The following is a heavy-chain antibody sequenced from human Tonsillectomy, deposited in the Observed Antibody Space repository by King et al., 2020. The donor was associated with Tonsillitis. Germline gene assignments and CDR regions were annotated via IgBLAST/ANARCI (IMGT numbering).Heavy chain of an antibody. CDR1: GYTFSNYY. J-gene: IGHJ6*02. V-gene: IGHV1-46*01. CDR3: AREKLYCTSSTCYAFSGRHYYYGMDV. Sequence: VQLVESGAEVKKPGASVTVSCKASGYTFSNYYMHWVRQAPGQGLEWMGIINPSGGSTSYAQKFQGRVTMTRDTSTGTVYMELSSLRSEDTAVYHCAREKLYCTSSTCYAFSGRHYYYGMDVWGQGTTVTVSS. CDR2: INPSGGST. D-gene: IGHD2-2*01.